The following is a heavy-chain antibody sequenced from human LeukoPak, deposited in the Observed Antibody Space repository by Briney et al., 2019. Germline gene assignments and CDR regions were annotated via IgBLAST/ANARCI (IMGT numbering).Heavy chain of an antibody. J-gene: IGHJ4*02. CDR3: ASLGSSGYYYYFDY. CDR2: INHSGST. CDR1: GGSFSGYY. V-gene: IGHV4-34*01. Sequence: PSETLSLTCAVYGGSFSGYYWSWIRQPPGKGLEWIGEINHSGSTNYNPSLKSRVTISVDTSKNQFSLRLSSVTAADTAVYYCASLGSSGYYYYFDYWGQGTLVTVSS. D-gene: IGHD3-22*01.